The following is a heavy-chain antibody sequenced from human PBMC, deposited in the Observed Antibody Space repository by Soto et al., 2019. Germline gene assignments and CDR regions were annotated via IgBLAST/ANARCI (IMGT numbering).Heavy chain of an antibody. J-gene: IGHJ4*02. CDR2: IYYSGST. V-gene: IGHV4-59*08. CDR1: GGSIRSYY. D-gene: IGHD1-26*01. Sequence: SETLSLTCTVSGGSIRSYYWSWIRQPPGKGLEWIGYIYYSGSTNCNPSLKSRVTISVDTSKNQFSLKLSSVTAADTAVYYCARRYGSAIDYWGQGTLVTVFS. CDR3: ARRYGSAIDY.